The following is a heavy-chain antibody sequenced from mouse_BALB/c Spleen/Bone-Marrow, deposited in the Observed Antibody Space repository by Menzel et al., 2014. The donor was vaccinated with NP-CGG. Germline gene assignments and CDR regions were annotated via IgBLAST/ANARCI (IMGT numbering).Heavy chain of an antibody. Sequence: QVQLKDSGPGQVAPSQSLSITCTVSGFSLSRYSVHWVRQPPGKGLEWLGVIWGGGSTDYNLGLKSRLSISKDNSKSQVFLKMNSLQTDDTAMYYCTRFITTAAMDYWGQGTSVTVSS. CDR1: GFSLSRYS. CDR3: TRFITTAAMDY. CDR2: IWGGGST. V-gene: IGHV2-6-4*01. D-gene: IGHD1-1*01. J-gene: IGHJ4*01.